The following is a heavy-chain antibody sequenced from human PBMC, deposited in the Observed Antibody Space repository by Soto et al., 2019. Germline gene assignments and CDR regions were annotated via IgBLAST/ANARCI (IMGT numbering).Heavy chain of an antibody. D-gene: IGHD3-22*01. V-gene: IGHV4-59*08. J-gene: IGHJ4*02. CDR3: ARRGSYYDSFGYYYFDY. Sequence: PSETLSLTCTVSGGSISSYYWSWIRQPPGKGLEWIGYIYYSGSTNYNPSLKSRVTISVDTSKNQFSLKLGSVTAADTAVYYCARRGSYYDSFGYYYFDYWGQGTLVTVSS. CDR1: GGSISSYY. CDR2: IYYSGST.